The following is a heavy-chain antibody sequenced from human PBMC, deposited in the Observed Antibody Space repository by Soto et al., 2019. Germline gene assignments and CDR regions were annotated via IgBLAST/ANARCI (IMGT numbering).Heavy chain of an antibody. CDR2: INPNSGCT. CDR1: GYTFTGYY. D-gene: IGHD3-22*01. J-gene: IGHJ1*01. CDR3: ASGLDDSGGY. V-gene: IGHV1-2*02. Sequence: HAQLVQSGAEVKKPGASVKVSCKAAGYTFTGYYMHWVRQAPGQGLAWMGWINPNSGCTNYAQKFQSRVSITRATAISTSYMWVRRLRSDDTAVYYYASGLDDSGGYWGQGPLVTVSS.